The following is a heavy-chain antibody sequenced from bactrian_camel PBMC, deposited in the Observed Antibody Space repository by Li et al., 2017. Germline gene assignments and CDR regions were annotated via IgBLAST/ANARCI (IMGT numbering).Heavy chain of an antibody. CDR3: ATGSSWSGYTY. D-gene: IGHD6*01. Sequence: VQLVESGGGLVQAGGSLRLSCRTSAYAINTYAMGWFRRQAPWAPEGLASVDNDGTISYADSVKGRFTISKDTAKNTLYLQMNSLKTEDTAVYYCATGSSWSGYTYWGQGTQVTVS. V-gene: IGHV3S42*01. J-gene: IGHJ4*01. CDR2: VDNDGTI. CDR1: AYAINTYA.